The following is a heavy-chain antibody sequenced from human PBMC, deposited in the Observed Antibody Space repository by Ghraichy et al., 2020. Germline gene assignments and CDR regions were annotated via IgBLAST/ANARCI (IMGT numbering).Heavy chain of an antibody. V-gene: IGHV4-34*01. J-gene: IGHJ5*02. Sequence: SETLSLTCAVYGGSFSGYYWSWIRQPPGKGLVWIGELNHSGNTNYNPSLKSRVTISVDTSKNQFSLKLSSVTAADTAVYYCARAIVVVVPGATGWFDPWGQGTLVTVSS. CDR2: LNHSGNT. CDR3: ARAIVVVVPGATGWFDP. CDR1: GGSFSGYY. D-gene: IGHD2-2*01.